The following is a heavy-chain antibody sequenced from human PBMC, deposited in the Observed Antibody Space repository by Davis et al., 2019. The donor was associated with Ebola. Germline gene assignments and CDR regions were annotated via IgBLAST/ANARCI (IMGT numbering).Heavy chain of an antibody. Sequence: GESLKISCAASGFTFSSYSMNWVRQAPGKGLEWVSYISSSSSTIYYADSVKGRFTISRDNAKNSLYLQMNSLRAEDTAVYYCAKDLEDAGGYSYGDYGMDVWGKGTTVTVSS. V-gene: IGHV3-48*01. D-gene: IGHD5-18*01. CDR3: AKDLEDAGGYSYGDYGMDV. J-gene: IGHJ6*04. CDR1: GFTFSSYS. CDR2: ISSSSSTI.